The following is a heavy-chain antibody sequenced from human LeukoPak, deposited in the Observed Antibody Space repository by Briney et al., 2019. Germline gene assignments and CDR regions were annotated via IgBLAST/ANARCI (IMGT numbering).Heavy chain of an antibody. CDR1: GGTISSYY. J-gene: IGHJ4*02. CDR2: IYYSRSN. CDR3: ASVEWDSYYFDY. D-gene: IGHD3-3*01. Sequence: SETLSLTCTVSGGTISSYYWSWLRQPPGKGLEWIGYIYYSRSNNYNPPPESRVTISVDTSQSQFSLKLSSVTAADTAVYYCASVEWDSYYFDYWGQGTLVTVSS. V-gene: IGHV4-59*01.